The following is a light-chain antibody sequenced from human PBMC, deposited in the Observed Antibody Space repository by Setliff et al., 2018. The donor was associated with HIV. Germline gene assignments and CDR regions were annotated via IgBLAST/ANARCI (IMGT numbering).Light chain of an antibody. Sequence: QSALAQPASVSGSPGQSITISCTGTSSDVGAYDYVSWYQQHPGKAPKIIIYDVSHRPSGPSNRFSGSKSGNTASLTISGLQAEDEADYSCHSFASNTFYVFGTGTKVT. CDR3: HSFASNTFYV. J-gene: IGLJ1*01. CDR2: DVS. CDR1: SSDVGAYDY. V-gene: IGLV2-14*03.